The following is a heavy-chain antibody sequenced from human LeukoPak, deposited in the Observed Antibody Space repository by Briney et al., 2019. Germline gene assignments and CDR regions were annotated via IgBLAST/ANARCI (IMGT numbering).Heavy chain of an antibody. CDR2: IYYSGST. CDR3: ARRTSKDAFDI. Sequence: SETLSLTCTVSGASISSGSYYWNWIRQPAGKGLEWIGYIYYSGSTNYNPSLKSRVTISVDTSKNQFSLKLSSVTAADTAVYYCARRTSKDAFDIWGQGTMVTVSS. D-gene: IGHD1/OR15-1a*01. J-gene: IGHJ3*02. CDR1: GASISSGSYY. V-gene: IGHV4-61*10.